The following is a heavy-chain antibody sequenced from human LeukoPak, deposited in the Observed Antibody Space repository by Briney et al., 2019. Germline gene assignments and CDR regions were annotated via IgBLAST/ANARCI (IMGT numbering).Heavy chain of an antibody. CDR1: GGSISGYH. CDR3: ARTSHSSGWYFWFDY. D-gene: IGHD6-19*01. J-gene: IGHJ4*02. Sequence: KPSETLSLTCNVSGGSISGYHWSWIRQPPGKGLEWLGYIYYSGSSNYNPSLKSRVTMSADTSKNQFSLKLSSVTAADTAVYYCARTSHSSGWYFWFDYWGLGTLVTVSS. CDR2: IYYSGSS. V-gene: IGHV4-59*01.